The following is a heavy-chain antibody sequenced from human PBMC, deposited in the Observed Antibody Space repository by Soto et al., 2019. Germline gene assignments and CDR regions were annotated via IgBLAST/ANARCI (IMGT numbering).Heavy chain of an antibody. V-gene: IGHV1-18*01. CDR3: ARDSPYYDSSGYSPDY. CDR2: ISVYKGNT. CDR1: GYRITRYG. J-gene: IGHJ4*02. Sequence: QVHLVQSGAEVKKPGASVKVACKASGYRITRYGISWVRQAPGPGLEWMGWISVYKGNTSYAQKLQGRVTMTTDTSTSTAYMELRSLRSDDSAVYYCARDSPYYDSSGYSPDYWGQGALVIVSS. D-gene: IGHD3-22*01.